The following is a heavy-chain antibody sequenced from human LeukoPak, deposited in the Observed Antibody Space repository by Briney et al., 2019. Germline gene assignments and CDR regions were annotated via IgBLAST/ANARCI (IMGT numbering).Heavy chain of an antibody. CDR3: ARVYGRRFDY. J-gene: IGHJ4*02. D-gene: IGHD5/OR15-5a*01. CDR1: GYSFSTNW. Sequence: GESLKISCKGSGYSFSTNWIGWVRQMSGKGLEWMGIIYPADSDTRYSPSFQGQVTISADKSISTAYLQLSSLKASDTAMYFCARVYGRRFDYWGQGTLITVSS. CDR2: IYPADSDT. V-gene: IGHV5-51*01.